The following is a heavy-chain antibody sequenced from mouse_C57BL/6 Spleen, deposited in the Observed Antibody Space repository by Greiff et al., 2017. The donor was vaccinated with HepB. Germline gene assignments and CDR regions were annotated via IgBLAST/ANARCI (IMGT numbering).Heavy chain of an antibody. J-gene: IGHJ2*01. Sequence: EVKLVESGPELVKPGASVKIPCKASGYTFTDYNMDWVKQSHGKSLEWIGDINPNNGGTIYNQKFKGKATLTVDKTSSTAYMELRSLTSADTAVYYWARRAVAYYVDYWGQGTTLTVSS. CDR2: INPNNGGT. CDR3: ARRAVAYYVDY. V-gene: IGHV1-18*01. CDR1: GYTFTDYN. D-gene: IGHD1-1*01.